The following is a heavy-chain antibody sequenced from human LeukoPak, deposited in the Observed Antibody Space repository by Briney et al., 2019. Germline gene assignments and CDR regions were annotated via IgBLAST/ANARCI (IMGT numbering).Heavy chain of an antibody. CDR1: GYSISSGYY. CDR2: IYHSGST. J-gene: IGHJ6*03. CDR3: ARLTSSTSSPRYYYYYYYMDV. V-gene: IGHV4-38-2*01. Sequence: SETLSLTCAVSGYSISSGYYWGGIRQPPGKGLECIGSIYHSGSTYYNPSLKSRVTISVDTSKNQFSLKLSSVTAADTAVYYCARLTSSTSSPRYYYYYYYMDVWGKGTTVTVSS. D-gene: IGHD2-2*01.